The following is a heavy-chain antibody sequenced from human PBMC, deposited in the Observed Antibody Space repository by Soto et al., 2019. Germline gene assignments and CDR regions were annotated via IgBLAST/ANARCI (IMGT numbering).Heavy chain of an antibody. CDR3: ARGIATGQLDP. V-gene: IGHV1-3*01. CDR2: INPDNGNT. J-gene: IGHJ5*02. CDR1: GYTFTRYT. D-gene: IGHD2-15*01. Sequence: ASLKCSCNSSGYTFTRYTMNLVRQAPGQRLEWMGWINPDNGNTKSSQKFQDRVIITRDTSASTAYMDLSSLRSEDTAVYYCARGIATGQLDPWGQGTLVTVSS.